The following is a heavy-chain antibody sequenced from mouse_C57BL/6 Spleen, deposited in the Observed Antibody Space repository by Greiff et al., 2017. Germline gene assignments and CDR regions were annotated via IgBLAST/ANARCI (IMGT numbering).Heavy chain of an antibody. D-gene: IGHD2-5*01. CDR1: GYTFTSYW. CDR2: INPSNGGT. CDR3: AKGAYYSNLGYFDV. V-gene: IGHV1-53*01. J-gene: IGHJ1*03. Sequence: VQRVESGTELVKPGASVKLSCKASGYTFTSYWMHWVKQRPGQGLEWIGNINPSNGGTNYNEKFKSKATLTVDKSSSTAYMQLSSLTSEDSAVYDCAKGAYYSNLGYFDVWGTGTTVTVSS.